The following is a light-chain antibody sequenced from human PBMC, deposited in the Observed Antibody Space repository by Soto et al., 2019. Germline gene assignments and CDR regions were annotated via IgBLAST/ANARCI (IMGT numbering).Light chain of an antibody. CDR2: AAS. Sequence: DIQMTQSPSTVSASVGDGVTITCRASQPISSWLAWFRQRPGKAPELLIYAASTLHSGVPSRFSGSGSGTDFALTISGLQPEDFATYYCQQASSFPHTVGQGTSVDIK. J-gene: IGKJ2*01. V-gene: IGKV1-12*01. CDR1: QPISSW. CDR3: QQASSFPHT.